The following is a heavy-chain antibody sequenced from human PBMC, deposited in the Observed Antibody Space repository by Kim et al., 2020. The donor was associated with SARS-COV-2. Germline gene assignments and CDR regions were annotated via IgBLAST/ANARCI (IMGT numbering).Heavy chain of an antibody. Sequence: GGSLRLSCAASGFTFNTYGMHWVRQAPGKGLEWVAVISYEGSNKYYADSVKGRFTISRDNSKNTLYLQMNILRIEDTAVYYCAKSFSGSYFGYDYWGQGTLVTVSS. D-gene: IGHD1-26*01. CDR2: ISYEGSNK. J-gene: IGHJ4*02. V-gene: IGHV3-30*18. CDR3: AKSFSGSYFGYDY. CDR1: GFTFNTYG.